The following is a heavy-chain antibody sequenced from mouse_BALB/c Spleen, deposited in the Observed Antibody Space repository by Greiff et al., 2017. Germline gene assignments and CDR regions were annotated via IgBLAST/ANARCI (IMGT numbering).Heavy chain of an antibody. CDR1: GYTFTSYY. CDR2: IYPGDGST. J-gene: IGHJ4*01. Sequence: QVQLQQSGPELVKPGASVKMSCKASGYTFTSYYIHWVKQRPGQGLEWIGWIYPGDGSTKYNEKFKGKTTLTADKSSSTAYMLLSSLTSEDSAIYFCARGVYYYGSSYDYAMDYWGQGTSVTVSS. D-gene: IGHD1-1*01. CDR3: ARGVYYYGSSYDYAMDY. V-gene: IGHV1S56*01.